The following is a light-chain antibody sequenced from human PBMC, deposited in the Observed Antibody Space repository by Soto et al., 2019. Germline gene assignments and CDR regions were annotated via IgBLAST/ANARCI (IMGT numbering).Light chain of an antibody. CDR2: RAS. J-gene: IGKJ1*01. CDR1: QSIGTW. CDR3: QQYNSDSRT. Sequence: DIQMTQSPSTLSASVGDRVTITCRASQSIGTWLAWYQQKPGKAPNLLIYRASSLEIGVPSRFSGSGSGTEFTLTINNLQPDDYATYYCQQYNSDSRTFGQGTKVEVK. V-gene: IGKV1-5*03.